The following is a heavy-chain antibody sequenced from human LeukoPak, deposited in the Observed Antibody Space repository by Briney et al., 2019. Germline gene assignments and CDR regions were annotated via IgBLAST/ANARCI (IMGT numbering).Heavy chain of an antibody. CDR1: GGTFSSYA. J-gene: IGHJ4*02. D-gene: IGHD2-15*01. Sequence: ASVKVSCKASGGTFSSYAISWVRQAPGQGLEWMGWINPNSGGTNYAQKFQGRVTMTRDTSISTAYMELSGLRSDDTAVYYCARDDGYCSGGSCYGKFDYWGQGTLVTVSS. CDR3: ARDDGYCSGGSCYGKFDY. V-gene: IGHV1-2*02. CDR2: INPNSGGT.